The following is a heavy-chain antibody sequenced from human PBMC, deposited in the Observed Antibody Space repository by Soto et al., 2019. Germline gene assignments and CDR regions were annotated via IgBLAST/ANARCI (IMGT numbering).Heavy chain of an antibody. CDR2: ITNNGRST. Sequence: EVQLVESGGGLVQPGGSLRLSCAASGFTFSSYAMHWVRQAPGKGLEYVSAITNNGRSTYYADSVKGRFTISRDNFKNTLYLQMGSLRPDDMAVYYCASAHNDGDYDYWGQGTRVTVSS. CDR1: GFTFSSYA. D-gene: IGHD2-8*01. CDR3: ASAHNDGDYDY. J-gene: IGHJ4*02. V-gene: IGHV3-64*07.